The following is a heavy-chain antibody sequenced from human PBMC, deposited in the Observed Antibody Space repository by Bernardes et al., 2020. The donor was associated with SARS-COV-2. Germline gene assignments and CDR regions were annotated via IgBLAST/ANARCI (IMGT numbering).Heavy chain of an antibody. CDR3: AGRVYNFYYYGIDV. V-gene: IGHV4-39*01. D-gene: IGHD3-16*01. CDR1: GGSISNSSYF. Sequence: SETLSLTCTVSGGSISNSSYFWGWIRQPPGTRLEWLGSIFYTGSTYYNPSLSSRVTISVDTSKNQFSLRLSSVTAADTAVYYCAGRVYNFYYYGIDVWGQGTTVTVSS. J-gene: IGHJ6*02. CDR2: IFYTGST.